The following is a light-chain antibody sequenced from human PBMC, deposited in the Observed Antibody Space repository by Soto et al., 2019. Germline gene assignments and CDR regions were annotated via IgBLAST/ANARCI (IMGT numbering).Light chain of an antibody. CDR1: QSVSSSY. CDR2: GAT. V-gene: IGKV3-20*01. Sequence: EFVLTQSPGTLSLSPGERATLTCRASQSVSSSYLAWYQQRPGQAPRLLIHGATIRATGIPDRFSGSGSGTDFALGINRLEPEDFAVYYCQQYGSSPITFGQGTRLEI. J-gene: IGKJ5*01. CDR3: QQYGSSPIT.